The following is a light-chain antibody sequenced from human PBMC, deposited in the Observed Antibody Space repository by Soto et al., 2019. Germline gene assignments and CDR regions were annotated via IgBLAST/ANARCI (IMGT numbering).Light chain of an antibody. Sequence: DIVLTQSPATLSLSPGERATLPCRASQSVSSYLAWYQQKPGQAPRLLIYDASNRATDIPARFSGSGSGTDFTLTISSLGPEDSAVYYCHQRMNWPRTFGQGTKLEIK. V-gene: IGKV3-11*01. CDR1: QSVSSY. CDR3: HQRMNWPRT. J-gene: IGKJ2*01. CDR2: DAS.